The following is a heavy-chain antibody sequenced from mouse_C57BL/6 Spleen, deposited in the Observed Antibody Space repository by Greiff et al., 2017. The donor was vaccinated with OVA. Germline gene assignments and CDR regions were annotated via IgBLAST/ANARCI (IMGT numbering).Heavy chain of an antibody. CDR2: ISSGSSTI. D-gene: IGHD2-14*01. CDR3: ARKPYYRDAMDY. V-gene: IGHV5-17*01. J-gene: IGHJ4*01. CDR1: GFTFSDYG. Sequence: EVKLMESGGGLEKPGGSLKLSCAASGFTFSDYGMHWVRQAPEKGLEWVAYISSGSSTIYYADTVKGRFTISRDNAKNTLFLQMTSLRSEDTAMYYCARKPYYRDAMDYWGQGTSVTVSS.